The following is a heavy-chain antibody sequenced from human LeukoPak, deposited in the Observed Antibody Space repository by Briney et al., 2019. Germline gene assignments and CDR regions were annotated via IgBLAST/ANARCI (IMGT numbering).Heavy chain of an antibody. CDR1: GFTFSDYY. J-gene: IGHJ3*02. Sequence: PGGSLRLSCAASGFTFSDYYMSWIRQAPGKGLEWVSYISSSGSTIYYADSVKGRFTISRDNAKNSLYLQMNSLRAEDTAMYYCARNYCSTTSCYDAFDIWGQGTMVTVSS. V-gene: IGHV3-11*04. D-gene: IGHD2-2*01. CDR3: ARNYCSTTSCYDAFDI. CDR2: ISSSGSTI.